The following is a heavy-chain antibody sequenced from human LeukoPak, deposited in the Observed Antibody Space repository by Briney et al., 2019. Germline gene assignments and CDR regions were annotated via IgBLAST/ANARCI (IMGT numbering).Heavy chain of an antibody. V-gene: IGHV1-69*05. D-gene: IGHD2-2*02. J-gene: IGHJ5*02. CDR2: IIPIFGTA. Sequence: SVKVSCKASGGTFSSYAISWVRQAPGQGLEWMGGIIPIFGTANYAQKFQGRVTITTDESRSTAYMELSSLRSEDTAVYYCAREGCSSTSCYTPGHNWFDPWGQGTLVTVSS. CDR1: GGTFSSYA. CDR3: AREGCSSTSCYTPGHNWFDP.